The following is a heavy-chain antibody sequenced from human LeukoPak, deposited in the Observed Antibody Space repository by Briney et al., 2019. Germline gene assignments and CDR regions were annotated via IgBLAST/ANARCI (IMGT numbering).Heavy chain of an antibody. J-gene: IGHJ6*02. D-gene: IGHD3-22*01. CDR2: IIPILGIA. CDR1: GGTFSISA. V-gene: IGHV1-69*04. CDR3: ARVTYYYDSSGYSFHYYYGMDV. Sequence: SVKVSCKASGGTFSISAISWVRQAPGQGLEWMGRIIPILGIANYAQKFQGRVTITADKSTSTAYMELSSLRSEDTAVYYCARVTYYYDSSGYSFHYYYGMDVWGQGTTVTVSS.